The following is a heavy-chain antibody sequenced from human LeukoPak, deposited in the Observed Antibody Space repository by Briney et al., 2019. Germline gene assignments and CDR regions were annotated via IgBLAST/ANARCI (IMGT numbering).Heavy chain of an antibody. CDR3: ARDSSSKDLWLYYYYYMDV. J-gene: IGHJ6*03. V-gene: IGHV4-38-2*02. CDR1: GYSISSGYY. CDR2: IYHSGST. D-gene: IGHD5-18*01. Sequence: SETLSLTCTVSGYSISSGYYWGWIRQPPGKGLEWIGSIYHSGSTYYNPSLKSRVTISVDTSKNQFSLKLSSVTAADTAVYYCARDSSSKDLWLYYYYYMDVWGKGTTVTVSS.